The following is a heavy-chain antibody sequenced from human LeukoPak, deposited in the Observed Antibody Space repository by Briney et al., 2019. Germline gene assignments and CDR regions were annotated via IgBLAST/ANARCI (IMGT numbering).Heavy chain of an antibody. V-gene: IGHV1-69*05. CDR1: GGTFSSYA. D-gene: IGHD3-22*01. CDR2: IIPIFGTA. J-gene: IGHJ4*02. CDR3: ARDEPYYYDSSGYYPNDY. Sequence: SVKVSCKASGGTFSSYAISWVRQAPGQGLEWMGGIIPIFGTANYAQKFQGRVTMTTDTSTSTAYMELRSLRSDDTAVYYCARDEPYYYDSSGYYPNDYWGQGTLVTVSS.